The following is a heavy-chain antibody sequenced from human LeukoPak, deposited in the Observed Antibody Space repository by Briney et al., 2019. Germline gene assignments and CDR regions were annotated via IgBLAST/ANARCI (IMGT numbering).Heavy chain of an antibody. CDR1: GFTVITND. V-gene: IGHV3-53*01. CDR3: ARGVEPLAANTLAY. D-gene: IGHD1-14*01. Sequence: GGSLRLSCAASGFTVITNDMTWLPQAPGKGLEWVSDHYSGGNTKYGESGEGRFNISRGNFKNTLYPAMNKPNTGDTGLYYFARGVEPLAANTLAYWGQGTLVTVSS. CDR2: HYSGGNT. J-gene: IGHJ4*02.